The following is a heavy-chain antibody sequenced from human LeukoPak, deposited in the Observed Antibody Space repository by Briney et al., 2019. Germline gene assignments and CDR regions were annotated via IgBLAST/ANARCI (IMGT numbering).Heavy chain of an antibody. J-gene: IGHJ6*02. CDR3: ARVSAAGNVYYYYAMDV. D-gene: IGHD6-13*01. CDR2: ISTNSRYI. CDR1: GFTFSSYS. V-gene: IGHV3-21*01. Sequence: GGSLRLSCAASGFTFSSYSMNWVRQAPGKGLEWVSSISTNSRYIYYADSVKGRFTISRDNAENSLYLQVNSLRAEDTAVYYCARVSAAGNVYYYYAMDVWGQGTTVTVSS.